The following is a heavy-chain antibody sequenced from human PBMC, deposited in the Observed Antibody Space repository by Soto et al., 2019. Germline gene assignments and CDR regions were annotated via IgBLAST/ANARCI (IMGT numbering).Heavy chain of an antibody. CDR2: FYYSGST. Sequence: PSETLSVTCTVSGGSIITGGYYWNWIRQHPGKGLEWIGYFYYSGSTYYNPSLKSRVTISVNTSKNQFSLKLSSVTAADTAVYYCARSVFPWGQGTLVTVSS. J-gene: IGHJ5*02. CDR1: GGSIITGGYY. CDR3: ARSVFP. V-gene: IGHV4-31*03.